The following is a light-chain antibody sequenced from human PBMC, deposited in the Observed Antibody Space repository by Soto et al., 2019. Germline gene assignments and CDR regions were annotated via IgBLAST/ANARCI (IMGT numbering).Light chain of an antibody. CDR2: SAS. J-gene: IGKJ1*01. Sequence: EVVLTQSPGTLSLSPGERVTLSCRASQSVASSYLAWYQQKPGRAPRLLFYSASSRATGIPDRFSGSGSGTDFTLTISRLEPEDFALYYCQHYGDSSWTFGQGTRVDIK. CDR1: QSVASSY. CDR3: QHYGDSSWT. V-gene: IGKV3-20*01.